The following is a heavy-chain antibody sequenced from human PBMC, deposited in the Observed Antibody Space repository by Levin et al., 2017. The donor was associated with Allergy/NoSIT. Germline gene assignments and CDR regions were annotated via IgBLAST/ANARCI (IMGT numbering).Heavy chain of an antibody. CDR2: IYYSGST. Sequence: SQTLSLTCTVSGGSISSYYWSWIRQPPGKGLEWIGYIYYSGSTNYNPSLKSRVTISVDTSKNQFSLKLSSVTAADTAVYYCARVQYYYGSGSEDAFDIWGQGTMVTVSS. CDR1: GGSISSYY. V-gene: IGHV4-59*01. J-gene: IGHJ3*02. D-gene: IGHD3-10*01. CDR3: ARVQYYYGSGSEDAFDI.